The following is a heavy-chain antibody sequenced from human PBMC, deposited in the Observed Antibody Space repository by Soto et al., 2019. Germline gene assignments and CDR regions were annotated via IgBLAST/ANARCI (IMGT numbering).Heavy chain of an antibody. CDR3: AKDFGHYDILTGLPTFVY. D-gene: IGHD3-9*01. J-gene: IGHJ4*02. CDR1: GFTFSTYA. CDR2: ISRSGGST. Sequence: PGGSLRLSCAASGFTFSTYAMSWVRQAPGKGLEWVSAISRSGGSTYHADSVKGRFTISRDNSKNTLYLQMNSLRAEDTAVYHCAKDFGHYDILTGLPTFVYWGPGALVTVSS. V-gene: IGHV3-23*01.